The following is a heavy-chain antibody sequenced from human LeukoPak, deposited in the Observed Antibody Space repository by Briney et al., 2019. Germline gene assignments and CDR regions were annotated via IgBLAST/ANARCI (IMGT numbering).Heavy chain of an antibody. V-gene: IGHV4-34*01. CDR3: ARCPQPVRVYYFDY. Sequence: SETLSLTCAVYGGSFSGYYWSWIRQPPGKGLEWIGEINHSGGTNYNPSLKSRVTISVDTSKNQFSLKLSSVTAADTAVYYCARCPQPVRVYYFDYWGQGTLVTVSS. CDR1: GGSFSGYY. D-gene: IGHD2-2*01. CDR2: INHSGGT. J-gene: IGHJ4*02.